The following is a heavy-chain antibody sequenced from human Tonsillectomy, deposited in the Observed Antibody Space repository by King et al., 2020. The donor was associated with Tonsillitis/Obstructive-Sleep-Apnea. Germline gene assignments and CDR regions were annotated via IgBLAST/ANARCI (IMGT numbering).Heavy chain of an antibody. Sequence: QLVQSGAEVKKPGESLKISCKGSGYSFTNYWIGWVRQMPGKGLEWMGIIYPGDSDTRYSPSFQGQVIISADKSINTAYLQWSSLKASDTAMYYCARHWSDTNTYYSYGMDVWGQGTTVTVSS. J-gene: IGHJ6*02. CDR3: ARHWSDTNTYYSYGMDV. CDR1: GYSFTNYW. CDR2: IYPGDSDT. V-gene: IGHV5-51*01. D-gene: IGHD3-3*01.